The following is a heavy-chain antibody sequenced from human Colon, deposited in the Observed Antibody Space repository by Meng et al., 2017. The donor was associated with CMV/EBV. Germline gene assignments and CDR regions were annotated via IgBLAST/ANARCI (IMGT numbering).Heavy chain of an antibody. Sequence: GGSLRLSCAASGFDVSTNYMSWVRQAPGKGLEWVANIQHDGNKIFYVDSVKVRFIISRDNAKASLYLQMDSLRTEDTAVYYCAREVPGGAVTMDLWGQGTRVTVSS. D-gene: IGHD5-24*01. CDR2: IQHDGNKI. CDR3: AREVPGGAVTMDL. V-gene: IGHV3-7*01. CDR1: GFDVSTNY. J-gene: IGHJ5*02.